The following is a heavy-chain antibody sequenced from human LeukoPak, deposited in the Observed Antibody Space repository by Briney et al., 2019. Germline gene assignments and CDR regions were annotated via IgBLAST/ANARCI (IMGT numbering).Heavy chain of an antibody. J-gene: IGHJ4*02. Sequence: GGSLRLSCAASGFTLSTYWMSWVRQAPGKGLEWVANIKQDGSQKYYVDSVKGRFTISRDNAKNSMYLQMNSLRAEDTAVYYCARQTGSGLFILPGGQGTLVTVSS. V-gene: IGHV3-7*01. D-gene: IGHD3/OR15-3a*01. CDR2: IKQDGSQK. CDR1: GFTLSTYW. CDR3: ARQTGSGLFILP.